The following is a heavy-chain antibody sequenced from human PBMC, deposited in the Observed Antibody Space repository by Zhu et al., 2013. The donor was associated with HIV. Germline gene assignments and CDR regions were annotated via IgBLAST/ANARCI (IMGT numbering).Heavy chain of an antibody. D-gene: IGHD3-10*01. CDR2: INPNRGST. Sequence: QVQLVQSGAEVKKPGASMKVSCKASGYMFIGYFIHWVRQAPGQGLEWMGWINPNRGSTNYAQKFQGRVTMTRDTSIATAYMELSRLTSDDTAVYYCARDMENSYGNDAFDIWATGHWSPSLQ. J-gene: IGHJ3*02. V-gene: IGHV1-2*02. CDR3: ARDMENSYGNDAFDI. CDR1: GYMFIGYF.